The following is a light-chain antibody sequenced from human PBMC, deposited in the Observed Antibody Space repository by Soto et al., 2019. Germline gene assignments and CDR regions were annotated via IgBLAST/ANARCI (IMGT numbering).Light chain of an antibody. CDR3: QSYDSSLSGYV. CDR1: SSNIGAGYD. J-gene: IGLJ1*01. V-gene: IGLV1-40*01. Sequence: QSVLTQPPSVSGAPGQMVTISCNWSSSNIGAGYDVHWYQQLPGTAPKLLIYGNSNRPSGVPDRFSGSKSGTSASLAITGLQAEDEADYYCQSYDSSLSGYVFGTGTKVTV. CDR2: GNS.